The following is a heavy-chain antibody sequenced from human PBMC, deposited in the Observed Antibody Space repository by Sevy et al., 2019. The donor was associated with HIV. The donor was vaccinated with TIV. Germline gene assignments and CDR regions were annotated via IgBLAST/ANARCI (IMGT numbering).Heavy chain of an antibody. CDR3: AGGGDYDILTGYNP. D-gene: IGHD3-9*01. CDR2: IKQDGSEK. V-gene: IGHV3-7*03. CDR1: GFTFSSYW. J-gene: IGHJ5*02. Sequence: GGSLRLSCAASGFTFSSYWMSWVRQAPGKGLEWVANIKQDGSEKYYVDSVKGRFTISRDNAKNSLYLQMNSLRAEDTAVYYCAGGGDYDILTGYNPWGQGTLVTVSS.